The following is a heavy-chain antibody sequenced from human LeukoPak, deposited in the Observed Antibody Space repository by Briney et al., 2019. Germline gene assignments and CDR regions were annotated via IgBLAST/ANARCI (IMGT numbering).Heavy chain of an antibody. V-gene: IGHV4-4*07. J-gene: IGHJ5*02. CDR3: ARGGRYYDLFDP. Sequence: SETLSLICTVSGGSMSGYYWTWIRLPAGKGLEWIGRIHSSGATNSDPSLRSRVTMSIDTSKNHFSLNLKSVTAADTAVYYCARGGRYYDLFDPWGQGTLVTVSS. CDR1: GGSMSGYY. D-gene: IGHD1-26*01. CDR2: IHSSGAT.